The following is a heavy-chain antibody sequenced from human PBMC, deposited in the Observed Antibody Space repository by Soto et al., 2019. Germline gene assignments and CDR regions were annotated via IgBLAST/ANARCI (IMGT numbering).Heavy chain of an antibody. CDR2: ISAYNGNT. Sequence: QVQLVQSGAEVKKPGASVKVSCKASGYTFTSYGISWGRQAPGQGLDWKGWISAYNGNTKYAQDLQGRVTMTTDTSTSTAYMELRSLRSDDTAMYYCARFSGGSYNTYYFYYGMDDWGQGTTVTVSS. V-gene: IGHV1-18*04. CDR3: ARFSGGSYNTYYFYYGMDD. J-gene: IGHJ6*02. D-gene: IGHD2-15*01. CDR1: GYTFTSYG.